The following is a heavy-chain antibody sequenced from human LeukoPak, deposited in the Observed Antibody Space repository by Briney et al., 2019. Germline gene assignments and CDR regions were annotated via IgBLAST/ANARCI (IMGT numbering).Heavy chain of an antibody. V-gene: IGHV4-31*11. CDR3: ARMTMGRDAVGRSYRFGNTWFDA. J-gene: IGHJ5*02. Sequence: SQTLSLTCDVSGGSISRGVYYWSWVRRLPGKGLEWIGHIYYNGNTYYNPSLRSRVAISVATSENQISLKVASVTAANTAVYFCARMTMGRDAVGRSYRFGNTWFDAWGQGTLVTVSS. D-gene: IGHD3-16*02. CDR2: IYYNGNT. CDR1: GGSISRGVYY.